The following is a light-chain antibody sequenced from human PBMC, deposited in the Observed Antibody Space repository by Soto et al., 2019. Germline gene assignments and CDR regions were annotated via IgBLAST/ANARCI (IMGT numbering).Light chain of an antibody. V-gene: IGLV2-14*03. J-gene: IGLJ3*02. CDR1: SGDVGFYDF. CDR2: GVT. Sequence: QPASMSGSPGQSITISCTGTSGDVGFYDFVSWYQQHPGKVPRLIIYGVTKRPSGVSHRFSGSKSGNTASLTISGLQVEDEADYSCASYTGSSTYLFGGGTKLTVL. CDR3: ASYTGSSTYL.